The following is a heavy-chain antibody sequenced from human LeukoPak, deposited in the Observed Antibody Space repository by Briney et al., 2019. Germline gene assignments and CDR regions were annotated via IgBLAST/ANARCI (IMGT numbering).Heavy chain of an antibody. CDR2: IYYSESP. Sequence: SSETLSLTCTVSGGSISSYYWSWIRQPPGKGLEWIGYIYYSESPNYNPSLKSRVTISLDTSKNQFSLDLSSVTTADTAVYYCASRTGSSSTFHYWGQGTLVTVSS. CDR3: ASRTGSSSTFHY. CDR1: GGSISSYY. J-gene: IGHJ4*02. D-gene: IGHD6-13*01. V-gene: IGHV4-59*01.